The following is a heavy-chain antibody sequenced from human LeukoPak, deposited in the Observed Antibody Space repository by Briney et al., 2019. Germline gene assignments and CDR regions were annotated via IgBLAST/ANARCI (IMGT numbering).Heavy chain of an antibody. CDR3: ARDLTPHYDILTGYPDAFDI. D-gene: IGHD3-9*01. J-gene: IGHJ3*02. CDR1: GYTFTSYG. V-gene: IGHV1-18*01. Sequence: ASVKVSCKASGYTFTSYGISWVRQAPGQGLEWMGWISAYNGNTNYAQKLQGRVTMTTDTSTSTAYMELRSLRSDDTAVYYCARDLTPHYDILTGYPDAFDIWGQGTMATVSS. CDR2: ISAYNGNT.